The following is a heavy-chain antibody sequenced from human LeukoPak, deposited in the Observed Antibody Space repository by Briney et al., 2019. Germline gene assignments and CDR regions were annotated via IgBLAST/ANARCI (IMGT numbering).Heavy chain of an antibody. CDR2: IKEDGSEK. CDR3: ATSNIAAAGNWFDP. J-gene: IGHJ5*02. Sequence: GGSLRLSCAASGFTFSSYWMSWVRQAPGKGLEWVANIKEDGSEKYYVDSVKGRFTISRNNAKNSLFLQMNSLRAEDTAVYYCATSNIAAAGNWFDPWGQGTLVTVSS. V-gene: IGHV3-7*01. CDR1: GFTFSSYW. D-gene: IGHD6-13*01.